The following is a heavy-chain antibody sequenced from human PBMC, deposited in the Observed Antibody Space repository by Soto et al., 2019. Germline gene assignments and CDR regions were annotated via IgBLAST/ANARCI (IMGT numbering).Heavy chain of an antibody. J-gene: IGHJ3*02. V-gene: IGHV4-59*01. CDR3: ARARCMRMTMCAFDI. Sequence: PSETLSLTCTVSGGSISSYYWSWIRQPPGKGLVWIGYIYYSGSTNYNPSLKSRVTISVDTSKNQFSLKLSSVTAADTAVYYCARARCMRMTMCAFDIWGQGTMVTVSS. CDR1: GGSISSYY. D-gene: IGHD3-10*02. CDR2: IYYSGST.